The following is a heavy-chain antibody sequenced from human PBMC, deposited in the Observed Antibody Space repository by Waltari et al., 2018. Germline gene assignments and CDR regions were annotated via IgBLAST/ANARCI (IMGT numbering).Heavy chain of an antibody. CDR3: ARERQLELGRTGVFDP. CDR2: ITHTGNT. V-gene: IGHV4-34*01. D-gene: IGHD1-7*01. CDR1: GGSFSGYY. Sequence: QVRLDQWGAGLLKPSETLSLTCAVYGGSFSGYYWSWIRRSPEKGLEWIGEITHTGNTNYNPSLRGRITMSVDTSKNQFSLKMTSVTAADTAVYYCARERQLELGRTGVFDPWSRGTPVTVSS. J-gene: IGHJ5*02.